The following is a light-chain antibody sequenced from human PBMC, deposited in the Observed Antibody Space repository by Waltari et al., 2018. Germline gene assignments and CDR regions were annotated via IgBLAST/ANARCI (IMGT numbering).Light chain of an antibody. V-gene: IGKV1-5*03. CDR3: QHYDTYPWT. J-gene: IGKJ1*01. Sequence: DIQMTQSPSTLSASVGDIVTITCRASQSIDNWLAWYQQKPGKAPKLLIYKASSLESGVPSRFSGSGSGTEFTLTISSLQPDDFASYYCQHYDTYPWTFGQGTKVEIK. CDR2: KAS. CDR1: QSIDNW.